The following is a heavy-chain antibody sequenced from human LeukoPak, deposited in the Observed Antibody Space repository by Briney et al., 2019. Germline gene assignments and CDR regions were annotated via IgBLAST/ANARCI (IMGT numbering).Heavy chain of an antibody. CDR3: ARVGEGLFDY. D-gene: IGHD3-10*01. CDR2: INHSGST. V-gene: IGHV4-34*01. CDR1: GGSFSGYY. J-gene: IGHJ4*02. Sequence: SETLSLTCAVYGGSFSGYYWSWIRQPPGKGLEWIGEINHSGSTNYNPSLKSRVTISVDTSKNQFSPKLSSVTAADTAVYYCARVGEGLFDYWGQGTLVTASS.